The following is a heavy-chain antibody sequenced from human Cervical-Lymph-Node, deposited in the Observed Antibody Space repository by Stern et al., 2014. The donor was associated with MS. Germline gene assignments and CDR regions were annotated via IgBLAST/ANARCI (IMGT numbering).Heavy chain of an antibody. Sequence: HVQLVQSGAEVKKPGSSVKVSCQTSGGTFSTYAIGWVRQAPGQGLEWMGGITPLLDATNYAQKFQGRVTIPADESTRTAYMELSSLRSDDTAMYYCARGDSEAPIYYFDSWGQGTLVTVSS. CDR3: ARGDSEAPIYYFDS. V-gene: IGHV1-69*12. CDR2: ITPLLDAT. J-gene: IGHJ4*02. D-gene: IGHD2-21*01. CDR1: GGTFSTYA.